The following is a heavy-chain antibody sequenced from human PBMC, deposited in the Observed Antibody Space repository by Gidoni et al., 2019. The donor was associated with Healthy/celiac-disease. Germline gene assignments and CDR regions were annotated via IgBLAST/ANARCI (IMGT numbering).Heavy chain of an antibody. CDR2: IDPSDSYT. V-gene: IGHV5-10-1*03. D-gene: IGHD2-15*01. CDR1: GYSFTSYW. CDR3: ARHGGTNCSGGSCYLGNWFDP. J-gene: IGHJ5*02. Sequence: EVQLVQSGAEVKQPGESLRISCKGSGYSFTSYWTRWVRQMPGKGLEWMGRIDPSDSYTNYSPSFQGHVTISADKSISTAYLQWSSLKASDTAMYYCARHGGTNCSGGSCYLGNWFDPWGQGTLVTVSS.